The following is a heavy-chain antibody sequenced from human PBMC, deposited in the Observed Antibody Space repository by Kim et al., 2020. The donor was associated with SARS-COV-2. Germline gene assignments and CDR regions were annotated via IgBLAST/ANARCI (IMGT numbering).Heavy chain of an antibody. CDR3: VREITGYYGAS. J-gene: IGHJ5*02. CDR1: GFSFSHFA. V-gene: IGHV3-30*04. D-gene: IGHD3-3*01. Sequence: GGSLRLSCAASGFSFSHFAMYWVRQAPGNGLEWVALISYEGRFQQYADAVKGRISISREDPKNMMFLQMNSLRAEDTAFYYWVREITGYYGASWGQGTLVTVSS. CDR2: ISYEGRFQ.